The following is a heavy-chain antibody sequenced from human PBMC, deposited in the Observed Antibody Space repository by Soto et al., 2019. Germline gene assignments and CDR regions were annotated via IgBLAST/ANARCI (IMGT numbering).Heavy chain of an antibody. Sequence: SVKVSCKASGGTFSSYAISWVRQAPGQGLEWMGGIIPIFGTANYAQKFQGRVTITADESTSTANMELSSLRSEDTAVYYCARYYYDILTGYYLYYWGQGTLVTVSS. V-gene: IGHV1-69*13. J-gene: IGHJ4*02. CDR1: GGTFSSYA. CDR2: IIPIFGTA. CDR3: ARYYYDILTGYYLYY. D-gene: IGHD3-9*01.